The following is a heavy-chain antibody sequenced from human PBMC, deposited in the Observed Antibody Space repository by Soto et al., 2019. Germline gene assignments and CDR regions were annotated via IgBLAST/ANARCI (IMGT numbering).Heavy chain of an antibody. CDR2: INSGGSST. J-gene: IGHJ4*02. CDR1: GFTFSSYW. Sequence: GGSLRLSCAASGFTFSSYWMHWVRQAPGKGLVWVSRINSGGSSTSYADSVKGRFTISRDNAKNTLYLQMNSLRAEDTAVYYCVRTSLVVAAATREDYWGQGTLVTVSS. D-gene: IGHD2-15*01. V-gene: IGHV3-74*01. CDR3: VRTSLVVAAATREDY.